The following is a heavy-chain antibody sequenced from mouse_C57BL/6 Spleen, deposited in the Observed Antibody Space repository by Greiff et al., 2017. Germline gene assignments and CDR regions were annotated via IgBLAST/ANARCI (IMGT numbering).Heavy chain of an antibody. V-gene: IGHV1-66*01. CDR1: GYSFTSYY. CDR2: IYPGSGTT. Sequence: QVQLQQSGPELVKPGASVKISCKASGYSFTSYYIHWVKQRPGQGLEWIGWIYPGSGTTKYNEKFKGKGTLTADTYSGTAYMPLSSLTSEDSAVYYCARGEKKGYAMDYWGQGTSVTVSS. J-gene: IGHJ4*01. CDR3: ARGEKKGYAMDY.